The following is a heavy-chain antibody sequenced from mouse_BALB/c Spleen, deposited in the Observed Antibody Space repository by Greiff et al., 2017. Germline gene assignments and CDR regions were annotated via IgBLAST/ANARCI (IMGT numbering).Heavy chain of an antibody. CDR1: GFTFSSYA. D-gene: IGHD2-4*01. J-gene: IGHJ4*01. V-gene: IGHV5-9-4*01. Sequence: EVKLVESGGGLVKPGGSLKLSCAASGFTFSSYAMSWVRQSPEKRLEWVAEISSGGSYTYYPDTVTGRFTISRDNAKNTLYLEMSSLRSEDTAMYYCAGGDSMITAEGGYAMDYWGQGTSVTVSS. CDR3: AGGDSMITAEGGYAMDY. CDR2: ISSGGSYT.